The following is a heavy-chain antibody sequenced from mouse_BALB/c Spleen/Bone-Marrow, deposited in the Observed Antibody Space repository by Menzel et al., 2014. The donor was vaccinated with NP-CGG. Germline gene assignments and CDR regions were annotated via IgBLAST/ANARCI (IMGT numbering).Heavy chain of an antibody. V-gene: IGHV14-3*02. Sequence: EVQLQQSGAELVKPGASVKLSCTASGFNIKDTYMHWVKQRPEQGLEWIGRIDPANGNTKYDPKFQGKATITADTSSNTAYLQLSSLSSEDTAVYYCARWEYYAMDYWGQGTSVTVSS. J-gene: IGHJ4*01. CDR1: GFNIKDTY. CDR2: IDPANGNT. CDR3: ARWEYYAMDY. D-gene: IGHD4-1*01.